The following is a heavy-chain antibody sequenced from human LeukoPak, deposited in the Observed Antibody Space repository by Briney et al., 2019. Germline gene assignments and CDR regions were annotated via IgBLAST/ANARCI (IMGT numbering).Heavy chain of an antibody. CDR3: ARDPARFGSGYYPEN. CDR2: ISSSGSTI. D-gene: IGHD3-22*01. J-gene: IGHJ4*02. CDR1: GFTFSDYY. Sequence: WGSLRLSCAASGFTFSDYYMSWIRQAPGKGLEWVSYISSSGSTIYYADSVKGRFTISRDNAKNSLYLQMNSLRADDTSIYYCARDPARFGSGYYPENWGPGTQVTVSS. V-gene: IGHV3-11*04.